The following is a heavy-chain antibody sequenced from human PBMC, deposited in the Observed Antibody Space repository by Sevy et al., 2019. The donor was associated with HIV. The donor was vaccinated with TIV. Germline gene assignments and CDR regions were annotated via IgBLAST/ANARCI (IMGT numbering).Heavy chain of an antibody. D-gene: IGHD1-26*01. Sequence: SLRLSCAASGFTFSRYVMHWVRQAPGKGLERVAVISSDGSDKYYVNSVKGRFTISRDNSKNTMYLQMNSLRPEDTAMYYCVRHLGGRSSIRMAATQFAYFFDYWGQGTLVTVSS. V-gene: IGHV3-30-3*01. J-gene: IGHJ4*02. CDR1: GFTFSRYV. CDR3: VRHLGGRSSIRMAATQFAYFFDY. CDR2: ISSDGSDK.